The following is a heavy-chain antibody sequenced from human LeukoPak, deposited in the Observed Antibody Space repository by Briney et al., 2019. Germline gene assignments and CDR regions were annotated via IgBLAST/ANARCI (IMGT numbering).Heavy chain of an antibody. D-gene: IGHD3/OR15-3a*01. CDR1: GFTFDDSP. J-gene: IGHJ4*02. V-gene: IGHV3-73*01. CDR3: TRQPPGTGTVDH. Sequence: GGSLRLSCAASGFTFDDSPIHWVRQASGKGLEWVGRVRDKANGYATGYAASVKGRFTISRDDSKNTAYLQMNSLIIEDTAVYYSTRQPPGTGTVDHWGQGALVTVSS. CDR2: VRDKANGYAT.